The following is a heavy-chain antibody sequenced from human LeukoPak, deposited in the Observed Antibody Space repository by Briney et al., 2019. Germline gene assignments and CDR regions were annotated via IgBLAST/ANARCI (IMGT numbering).Heavy chain of an antibody. Sequence: GGSLRLSCAASGFTFSSYWMHWVRQAPGKGLVWVSRINSDGSSTSYADSVKGRFTISRDNAKNTLYLQMNSLRAEDTAVYYCARGGRRYSSGWLYYFDYWGQGTLVTVSS. J-gene: IGHJ4*02. CDR1: GFTFSSYW. CDR3: ARGGRRYSSGWLYYFDY. CDR2: INSDGSST. D-gene: IGHD6-19*01. V-gene: IGHV3-74*01.